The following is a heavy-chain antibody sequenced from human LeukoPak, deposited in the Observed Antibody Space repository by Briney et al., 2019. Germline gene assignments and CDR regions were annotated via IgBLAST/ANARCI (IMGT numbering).Heavy chain of an antibody. V-gene: IGHV3-23*01. CDR3: ARDWPSGWQQLPDYDAVDI. D-gene: IGHD6-13*01. CDR1: GFTFSSYT. Sequence: GGTLRLSCAASGFTFSSYTMTWVRQPPGKGLEWVSSISGGGGDTYYADSVKGRFTTSRDNPKNTLCLQMNSLRAEDTAVYYCARDWPSGWQQLPDYDAVDIWGQGTMVTVSS. J-gene: IGHJ3*02. CDR2: ISGGGGDT.